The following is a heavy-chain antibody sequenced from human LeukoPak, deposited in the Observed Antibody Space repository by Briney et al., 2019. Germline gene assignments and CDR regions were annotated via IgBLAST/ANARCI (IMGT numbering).Heavy chain of an antibody. CDR3: ARSLLMVRGVIKDYYYYYGMDV. D-gene: IGHD3-10*01. J-gene: IGHJ6*02. Sequence: PAGSRRLACAASGCTFSRYTMNWVRQPPGKWLDWVSTTSSSSSYRYHADSVEGRFTNARDNAKNSLYLQMNNLRAEDTAVYYCARSLLMVRGVIKDYYYYYGMDVWGQGTTVTVSS. V-gene: IGHV3-21*01. CDR1: GCTFSRYT. CDR2: TSSSSSYR.